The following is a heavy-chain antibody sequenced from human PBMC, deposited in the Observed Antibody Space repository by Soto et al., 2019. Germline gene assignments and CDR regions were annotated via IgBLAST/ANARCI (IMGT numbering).Heavy chain of an antibody. CDR2: ISGSGGST. Sequence: EVQLLESGGGLVQPGGSLRLSCAASGFTFSSYAMSWVRQAPGKGLEWVSAISGSGGSTYYADSVKGRFTISRDNSKNTLYLQMNSLRAEDTAVYYCAKDKGGYYDSSGYPLSGYFDYWGQGTLVTVSS. CDR3: AKDKGGYYDSSGYPLSGYFDY. D-gene: IGHD3-22*01. J-gene: IGHJ4*02. CDR1: GFTFSSYA. V-gene: IGHV3-23*01.